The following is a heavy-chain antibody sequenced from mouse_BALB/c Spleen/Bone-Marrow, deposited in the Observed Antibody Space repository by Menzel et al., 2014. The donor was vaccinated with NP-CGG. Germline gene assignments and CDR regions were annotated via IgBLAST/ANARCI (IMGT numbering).Heavy chain of an antibody. CDR3: GSGPAWFAY. CDR2: INPYNGDT. CDR1: GYSFTGYF. Sequence: VQLKESGPELVKPGASVEISCKASGYSFTGYFMNWVKQSHGKGLEWIGRINPYNGDTFYNQKFKGKATLTVDKSSSTAHMELLSLTSEDSAVYYCGSGPAWFAYWGQGTLVTVSA. V-gene: IGHV1-37*01. J-gene: IGHJ3*01.